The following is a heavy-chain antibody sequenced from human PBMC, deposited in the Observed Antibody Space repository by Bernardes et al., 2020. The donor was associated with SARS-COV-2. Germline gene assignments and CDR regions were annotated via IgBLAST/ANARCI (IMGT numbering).Heavy chain of an antibody. V-gene: IGHV1-2*02. CDR2: INPNTGGT. J-gene: IGHJ4*02. CDR1: GYTFTGYF. Sequence: ASVQVSCKASGYTFTGYFIHWVRQAPGQRLEWMGWINPNTGGTTYIQKFQGRVTMTRDTSITTAYMELSRLGSDDTAIYYCAGTRTTISTTGIPVDYWCQGTLVTVSS. D-gene: IGHD2-21*02. CDR3: AGTRTTISTTGIPVDY.